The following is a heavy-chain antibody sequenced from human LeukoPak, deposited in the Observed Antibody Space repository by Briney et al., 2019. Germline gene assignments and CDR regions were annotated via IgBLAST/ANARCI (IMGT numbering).Heavy chain of an antibody. CDR3: ARLGIVGAHDAFDI. V-gene: IGHV3-74*01. J-gene: IGHJ3*02. CDR1: GFTFSSYW. CDR2: INSDGSST. Sequence: PGGSLRLSCAASGFTFSSYWMHWVRQAPGKGLVWVSRINSDGSSTYYADSVKGRFTISRDNSKNTLYLQMNSLRAEDTAVYYCARLGIVGAHDAFDIWGQGTMVTVSS. D-gene: IGHD1-26*01.